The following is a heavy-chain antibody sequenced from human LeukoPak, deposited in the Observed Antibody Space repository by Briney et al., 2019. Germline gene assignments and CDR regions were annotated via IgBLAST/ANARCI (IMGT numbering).Heavy chain of an antibody. Sequence: SETLSLTCAVYGGSFSGYYWSWIRQPPGKGLEWIGEINHSGSTNYNPSLKSRVTISVDTSKNQFSLKLSSVTAADTAVYYCARVGYGSGPPDYWGQGTLVTVSS. CDR2: INHSGST. J-gene: IGHJ4*02. CDR1: GGSFSGYY. V-gene: IGHV4-34*01. D-gene: IGHD3-10*01. CDR3: ARVGYGSGPPDY.